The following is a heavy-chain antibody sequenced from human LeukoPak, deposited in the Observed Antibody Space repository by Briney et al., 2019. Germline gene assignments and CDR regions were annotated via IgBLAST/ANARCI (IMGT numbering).Heavy chain of an antibody. J-gene: IGHJ4*02. D-gene: IGHD3-22*01. CDR2: INPNSSGT. Sequence: GASVKVSCKASGYTFTGYYMHWVRQAPGQGLEWMGWINPNSSGTNYAQKFQGRVTMTRDTSISTAYMELSRLRSDDTAVYYCARGADSSGYYYSYWGQGTLVTVSS. CDR1: GYTFTGYY. CDR3: ARGADSSGYYYSY. V-gene: IGHV1-2*02.